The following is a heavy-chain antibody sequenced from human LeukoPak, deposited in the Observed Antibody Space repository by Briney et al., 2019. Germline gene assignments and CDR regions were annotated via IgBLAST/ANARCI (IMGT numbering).Heavy chain of an antibody. CDR3: TKRGAYGSGRSYFFEF. CDR2: ISDSGGDT. D-gene: IGHD2-15*01. Sequence: GGSLRLSCAASGFTFSSHAMSWVRQAPGKGLEWVSSISDSGGDTFYANSVKGRFAISRDNFENTLYLQMNSLRAEDTAVYFCTKRGAYGSGRSYFFEFWGQGILGTVSS. CDR1: GFTFSSHA. J-gene: IGHJ4*02. V-gene: IGHV3-23*01.